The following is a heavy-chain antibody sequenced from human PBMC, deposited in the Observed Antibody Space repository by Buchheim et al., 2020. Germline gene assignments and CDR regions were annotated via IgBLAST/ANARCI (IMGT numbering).Heavy chain of an antibody. V-gene: IGHV4-30-2*01. Sequence: QLQLQESGSGLVKPSQTLSLTCAVSGGSISSGGYSWSWIRQPPGKGLEWIGYLYHSGSTYYNPSLKSRVTLSVDRSKTPFSRKLSSVTAADTAVYYGAVSSGVTTRYYSYQYGMDVWGQGTT. CDR1: GGSISSGGYS. CDR3: AVSSGVTTRYYSYQYGMDV. D-gene: IGHD4-11*01. CDR2: LYHSGST. J-gene: IGHJ6*02.